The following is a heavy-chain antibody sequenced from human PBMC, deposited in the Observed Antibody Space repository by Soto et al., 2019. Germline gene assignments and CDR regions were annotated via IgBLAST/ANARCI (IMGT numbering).Heavy chain of an antibody. CDR1: GFAFSSYA. CDR2: ISGSGGST. J-gene: IGHJ4*02. CDR3: AKLVVVPYFDP. Sequence: GSLRLSFAASGFAFSSYAMSWVRQAPGKGLEWVSAISGSGGSTYYADSVKGRFTISRDNSKNTLYLQMNSLRAEDTAVYYCAKLVVVPYFDPWGQGTLVTVSS. V-gene: IGHV3-23*01. D-gene: IGHD2-21*01.